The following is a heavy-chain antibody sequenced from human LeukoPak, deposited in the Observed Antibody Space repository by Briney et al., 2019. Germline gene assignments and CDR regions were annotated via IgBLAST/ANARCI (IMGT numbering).Heavy chain of an antibody. CDR3: AKDWRLGNYYYGMDV. Sequence: GGSLRLSCAASGFTFSSYGMHWVRQAPGKGLEWVAVISYDGSNKYYADSVKGRFTISRDNSKNTLYLQMNSLRAEDTAVYYCAKDWRLGNYYYGMDVWGQGTTVTVSS. V-gene: IGHV3-30*18. J-gene: IGHJ6*02. CDR2: ISYDGSNK. D-gene: IGHD4-11*01. CDR1: GFTFSSYG.